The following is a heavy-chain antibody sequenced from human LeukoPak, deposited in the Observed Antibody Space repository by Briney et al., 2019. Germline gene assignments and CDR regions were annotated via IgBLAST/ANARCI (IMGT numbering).Heavy chain of an antibody. D-gene: IGHD3-16*02. CDR3: AKDLGRYRNNYFDY. J-gene: IGHJ4*02. V-gene: IGHV3-23*01. CDR1: GFTFSSHA. CDR2: ISGSGGGT. Sequence: GGSLRLSCAASGFTFSSHAMSWVRQAPEKGLEWVSTISGSGGGTYYADSVKGRFTISRDDSKNTLYLQMNSLRAEDTAVYYCAKDLGRYRNNYFDYWGQGTLVTVSS.